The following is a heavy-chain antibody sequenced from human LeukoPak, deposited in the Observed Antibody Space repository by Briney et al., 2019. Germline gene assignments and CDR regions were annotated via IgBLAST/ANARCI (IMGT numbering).Heavy chain of an antibody. J-gene: IGHJ4*02. D-gene: IGHD1-1*01. Sequence: SGGSLRLSCAASGFTFSSYEMNWVRQAPGKGLEWVSYISSSGSTIYYADSVKGRFTISRDNAKNSLYLQMNSLRAEDTAVYYCARVYWTFDYWGQGTLVTVSS. CDR2: ISSSGSTI. V-gene: IGHV3-48*03. CDR1: GFTFSSYE. CDR3: ARVYWTFDY.